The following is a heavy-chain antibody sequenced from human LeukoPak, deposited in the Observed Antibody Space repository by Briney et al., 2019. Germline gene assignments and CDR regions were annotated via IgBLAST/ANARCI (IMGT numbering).Heavy chain of an antibody. CDR3: ARDQGTVTADWFGP. CDR2: ISNSGTYI. Sequence: GGSLRLSCAASEFTFSSYTMNWVRQAPGKGLEWVSSISNSGTYIYYADSVKGRFTISRDNAKESLFLQMNSLRADDTAIYYCARDQGTVTADWFGPWGQGTLVTVSS. D-gene: IGHD4-17*01. CDR1: EFTFSSYT. V-gene: IGHV3-21*01. J-gene: IGHJ5*02.